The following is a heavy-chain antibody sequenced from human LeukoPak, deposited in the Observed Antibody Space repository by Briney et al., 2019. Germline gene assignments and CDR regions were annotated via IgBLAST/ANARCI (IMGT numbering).Heavy chain of an antibody. CDR2: INHSGST. CDR1: GGSFSGYY. D-gene: IGHD5-18*01. V-gene: IGHV4-34*01. CDR3: ARLPDTAMVDGLDY. Sequence: PSETLSLTCAVYGGSFSGYYWSWIRQPPGKGLEWIGEINHSGSTNYNPSLKSRATISVDTSKNQFSLKLSSVTAADTAVYYCARLPDTAMVDGLDYWGQGTLVTVSS. J-gene: IGHJ4*02.